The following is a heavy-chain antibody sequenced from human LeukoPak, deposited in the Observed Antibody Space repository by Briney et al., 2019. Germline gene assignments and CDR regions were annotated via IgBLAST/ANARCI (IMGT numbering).Heavy chain of an antibody. J-gene: IGHJ6*03. CDR1: GGSFSGYY. Sequence: PSETLSLTCAVYGGSFSGYYGSWIRQPPGKGLEWIGEINHSGSTNYNPSLKSRVTISVDTSKNQFSLKLSSVTAADTAVYYCARGPIAARPPFRYYNYYMDVWGKRSSATLSS. CDR3: ARGPIAARPPFRYYNYYMDV. D-gene: IGHD6-6*01. V-gene: IGHV4-34*01. CDR2: INHSGST.